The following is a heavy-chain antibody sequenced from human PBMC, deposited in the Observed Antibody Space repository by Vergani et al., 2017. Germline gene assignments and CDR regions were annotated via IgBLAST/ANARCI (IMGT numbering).Heavy chain of an antibody. Sequence: QVQLVQSGAEVKKPGASVKVSCKASGYTFTSYGISWVRQAPGQGLEWMGWISAYNGNTNYAQKLQGRVTLTTDTSTSTAYMELRSLRSDDTAVYYCARDQRPYYYGSGSYYMTYYYCMDVWGKGTTVTVSS. D-gene: IGHD3-10*01. V-gene: IGHV1-18*04. CDR2: ISAYNGNT. CDR3: ARDQRPYYYGSGSYYMTYYYCMDV. CDR1: GYTFTSYG. J-gene: IGHJ6*03.